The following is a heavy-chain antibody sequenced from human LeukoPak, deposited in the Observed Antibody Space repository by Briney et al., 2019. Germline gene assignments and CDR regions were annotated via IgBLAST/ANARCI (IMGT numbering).Heavy chain of an antibody. D-gene: IGHD5-12*01. Sequence: PGGSLRLSCAASGFTFSSYSMNWVRQAPGKGLEWVSAISGSGGSTYYADSVKGRFTISRDNSKNTLYLQVSSLRAEDTAVYYCAKAIVATITDLDYWGQGTLVTVSS. CDR2: ISGSGGST. CDR3: AKAIVATITDLDY. J-gene: IGHJ4*02. CDR1: GFTFSSYS. V-gene: IGHV3-23*01.